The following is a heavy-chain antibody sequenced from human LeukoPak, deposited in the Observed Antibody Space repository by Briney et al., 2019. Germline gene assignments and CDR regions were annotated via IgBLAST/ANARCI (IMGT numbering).Heavy chain of an antibody. J-gene: IGHJ4*02. V-gene: IGHV3-23*01. D-gene: IGHD7-27*01. Sequence: PGGSLRLSCAASGFTFSSYGMSWVRQAPGKGLEWVSAISGSGGSTYYADSVKGRFTISRDNSKNTLYLQMNSLRAEDTAVYYGASNTGTVFDYWGQGALVTVSS. CDR3: ASNTGTVFDY. CDR2: ISGSGGST. CDR1: GFTFSSYG.